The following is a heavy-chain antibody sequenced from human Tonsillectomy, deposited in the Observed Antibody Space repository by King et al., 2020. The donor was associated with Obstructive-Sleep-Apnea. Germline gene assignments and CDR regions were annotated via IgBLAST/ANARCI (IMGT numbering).Heavy chain of an antibody. CDR1: GYSISSGYY. CDR3: ARDLYGDYVSIYFDY. D-gene: IGHD4-17*01. J-gene: IGHJ4*02. V-gene: IGHV4-38-2*02. CDR2: IYHSGSA. Sequence: VQLQESGPGLVKPSETLSLTCTVSGYSISSGYYWGWIRQPPGRGLEWIGNIYHSGSAYYNPSLKSRVTISVDTSKNQFSLKLSSVTAADTAVYYCARDLYGDYVSIYFDYWGQGTLVTVSS.